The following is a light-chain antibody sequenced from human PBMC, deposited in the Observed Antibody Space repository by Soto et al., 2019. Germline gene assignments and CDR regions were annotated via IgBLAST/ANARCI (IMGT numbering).Light chain of an antibody. V-gene: IGLV2-14*01. CDR3: ISYTSSGTYV. Sequence: QSALTQPASVSGSPGQSITISCTGTSSDVGAYNSLSWYQQHPGKAPKLMIYEVSKRPSGVSDRFSGSKSDNTASLTISGLQAEDEADHYCISYTSSGTYVFGSGTKLTVL. CDR2: EVS. J-gene: IGLJ1*01. CDR1: SSDVGAYNS.